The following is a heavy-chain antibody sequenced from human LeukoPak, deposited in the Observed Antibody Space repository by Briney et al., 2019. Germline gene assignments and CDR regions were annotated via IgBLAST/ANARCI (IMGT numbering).Heavy chain of an antibody. V-gene: IGHV3-48*03. D-gene: IGHD3-10*01. Sequence: GGSLRLSCAASGFSFSTYEFHWVRHAPGKGLEWVSYIGISGKTIYYADSVKGRFTISRDNAKNLVYLQMNSLRAEDTAVYYCARTGPLYYYGSGSCFDYWGQGALVTVSP. CDR2: IGISGKTI. CDR1: GFSFSTYE. J-gene: IGHJ4*02. CDR3: ARTGPLYYYGSGSCFDY.